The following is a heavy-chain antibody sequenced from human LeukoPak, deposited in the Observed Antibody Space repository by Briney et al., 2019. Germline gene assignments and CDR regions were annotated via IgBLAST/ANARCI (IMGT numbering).Heavy chain of an antibody. CDR3: ARAGFCSGGACYGCDY. J-gene: IGHJ4*02. Sequence: GGSLRLSCSASGFTLSNYAMHWVRQAPGKGLEYVSAISSNGDNTYYADSVKGRFTISRDNSKNTLYLEMNSLRAEDTAVYYCARAGFCSGGACYGCDYWGQGTLVTVSS. V-gene: IGHV3-64*04. CDR2: ISSNGDNT. D-gene: IGHD2-15*01. CDR1: GFTLSNYA.